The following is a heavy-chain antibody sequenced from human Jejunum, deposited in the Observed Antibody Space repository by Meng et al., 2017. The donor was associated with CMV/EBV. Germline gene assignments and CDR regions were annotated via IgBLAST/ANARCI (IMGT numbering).Heavy chain of an antibody. Sequence: KASVVLYRSYVIICVRPAPGQGLAWMGGLIPIADTAKYAQEFQGRVTITADKFTSTAYMELSSLRSEDTAVYYCAITPWGFPVDVWGQGTRVTVSS. CDR1: VVLYRSYV. D-gene: IGHD7-27*01. J-gene: IGHJ3*01. CDR3: AITPWGFPVDV. V-gene: IGHV1-69*06. CDR2: LIPIADTA.